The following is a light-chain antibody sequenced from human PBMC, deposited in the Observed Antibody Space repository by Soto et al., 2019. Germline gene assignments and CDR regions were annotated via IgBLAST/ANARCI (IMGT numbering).Light chain of an antibody. CDR1: SSDVGGYNY. CDR3: TSYTTRSTLVV. Sequence: QSALTQPASVSGSPGQSITISCTGTSSDVGGYNYVSWYQQHPGKAPKLLIYEVTNRPSGVSNRFSGSKSGNTASLTISGLPADDEADYYCTSYTTRSTLVVSGGGTKVTVL. CDR2: EVT. V-gene: IGLV2-14*01. J-gene: IGLJ2*01.